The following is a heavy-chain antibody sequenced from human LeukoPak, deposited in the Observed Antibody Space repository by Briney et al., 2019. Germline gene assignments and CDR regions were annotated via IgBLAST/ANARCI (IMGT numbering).Heavy chain of an antibody. D-gene: IGHD2-15*01. CDR3: ARDQYCSGGSCPLGGMDV. CDR2: IYYSGST. CDR1: GGSISSYY. Sequence: SETLSLTCTVSGGSISSYYWSWIRQPPGKGLEWIGYIYYSGSTNYNPSLKSRVTISVDTSKNQFSLELSSVTAADTAVYYCARDQYCSGGSCPLGGMDVWGKGTTVTVSS. J-gene: IGHJ6*04. V-gene: IGHV4-59*01.